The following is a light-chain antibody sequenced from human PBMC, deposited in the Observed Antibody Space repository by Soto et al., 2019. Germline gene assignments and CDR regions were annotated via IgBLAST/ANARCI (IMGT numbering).Light chain of an antibody. CDR3: SAYTRSNTVI. CDR2: EVI. CDR1: SSDVAAYNF. J-gene: IGLJ2*01. Sequence: QSALTQPASVSGSPGQSITISCTGTSSDVAAYNFVSWYQQHPGEVAKLMIDEVIKRHSGISDRFSGSKSGNTASLTISGLQAEDEGDYYCSAYTRSNTVIFGGGTKLTVL. V-gene: IGLV2-14*03.